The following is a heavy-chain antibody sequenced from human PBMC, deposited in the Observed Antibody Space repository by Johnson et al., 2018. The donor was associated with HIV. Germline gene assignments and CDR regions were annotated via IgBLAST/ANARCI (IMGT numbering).Heavy chain of an antibody. V-gene: IGHV3-30*03. D-gene: IGHD1-26*01. CDR2: ISYDGRTK. J-gene: IGHJ3*02. CDR3: ARQYRNSGSRTGAFDI. CDR1: GFTFSSYG. Sequence: QVQLVESGGGVVQPGRSLRLSCAASGFTFSSYGMHWVRQAPGKGLEWVTVISYDGRTKYYSDSVKGRFTVSRDNSKNSLYLQMNSLRAEDTAVYYCARQYRNSGSRTGAFDIWGQGTMVTVSS.